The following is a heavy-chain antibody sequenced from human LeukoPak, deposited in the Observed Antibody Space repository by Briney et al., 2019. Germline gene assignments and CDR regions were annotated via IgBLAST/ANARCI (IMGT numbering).Heavy chain of an antibody. CDR3: VREDTPATANY. Sequence: GGSLRLSCAASGFNFANHAMSWVRQTPGKGREWVSAISGGGDITYYAESVAGRFTISRDNYKDTLFLQMHSLRPGDTAVYYCVREDTPATANYWGQGTLVTISS. CDR1: GFNFANHA. V-gene: IGHV3-23*01. D-gene: IGHD2-21*02. CDR2: ISGGGDIT. J-gene: IGHJ4*02.